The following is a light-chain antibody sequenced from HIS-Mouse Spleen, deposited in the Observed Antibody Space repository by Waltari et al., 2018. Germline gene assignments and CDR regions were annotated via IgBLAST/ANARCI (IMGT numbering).Light chain of an antibody. CDR1: SSDVGSYNL. V-gene: IGLV2-23*03. J-gene: IGLJ2*01. Sequence: QSALTQPASVSGSPGQSITISCTGTSSDVGSYNLVPWYQQHPGKAPKLMIYEGSKRPSRGSNRVSCSKSCNTASLTISGLQAEDEADYYCCSYAGSSTFEVFGGGTKLTVL. CDR3: CSYAGSSTFEV. CDR2: EGS.